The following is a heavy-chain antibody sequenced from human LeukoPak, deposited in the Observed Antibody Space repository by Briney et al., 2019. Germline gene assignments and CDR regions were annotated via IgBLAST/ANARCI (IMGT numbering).Heavy chain of an antibody. J-gene: IGHJ4*02. Sequence: ASVKVSCKASGYTFTGYYMHWVRQAPGQGLEWMGWINPNSGGTNYAQKFQGRVTMTRDTPISTAYMELSRLRSDDTAVYYCARVPIRPHIVVVTAIFDYWGQGTLVTVSS. CDR1: GYTFTGYY. CDR3: ARVPIRPHIVVVTAIFDY. V-gene: IGHV1-2*02. CDR2: INPNSGGT. D-gene: IGHD2-21*02.